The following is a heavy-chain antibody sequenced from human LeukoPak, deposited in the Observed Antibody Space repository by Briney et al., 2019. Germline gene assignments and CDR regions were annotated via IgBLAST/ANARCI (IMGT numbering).Heavy chain of an antibody. CDR1: GFTFSNYG. CDR3: AKGLWVVRGVIGDAFDI. Sequence: GRSLRLSCAASGFTFSNYGMHWVRQAPGKGLEWVAVISYDESNKYYADSVKGRFTISRDNSKNTLYLQMNSLRAEDTALYYCAKGLWVVRGVIGDAFDIWGQGTMVTVSS. D-gene: IGHD3-10*01. CDR2: ISYDESNK. J-gene: IGHJ3*02. V-gene: IGHV3-30*18.